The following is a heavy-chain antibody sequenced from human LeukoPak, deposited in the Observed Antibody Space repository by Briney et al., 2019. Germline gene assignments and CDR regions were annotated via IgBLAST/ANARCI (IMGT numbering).Heavy chain of an antibody. Sequence: ASVKASCKASGYTFTSYYMHWVRQAPGQGLEWMGIINPSGGSTSYAQKFQGRVTMTRDTSTSTVYMELSSLRSEDTAVYYCAREFTYDSSGYYHDYWGQGTLVTVSS. CDR1: GYTFTSYY. V-gene: IGHV1-46*01. CDR3: AREFTYDSSGYYHDY. CDR2: INPSGGST. J-gene: IGHJ4*02. D-gene: IGHD3-22*01.